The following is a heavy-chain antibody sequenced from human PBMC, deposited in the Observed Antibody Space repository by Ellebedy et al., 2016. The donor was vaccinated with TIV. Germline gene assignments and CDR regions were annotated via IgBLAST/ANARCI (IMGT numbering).Heavy chain of an antibody. D-gene: IGHD1-26*01. J-gene: IGHJ4*02. Sequence: ASVKVSCKASGYTFTDYYLHWVQQAPGQGLEWIGWINPINGGTNYAQKFQGRVTVTRDTSISTAYMELSRLRSDDTAVYYCARGRTLGASTGIPADFWGQGTLVTVSS. CDR2: INPINGGT. V-gene: IGHV1-2*02. CDR3: ARGRTLGASTGIPADF. CDR1: GYTFTDYY.